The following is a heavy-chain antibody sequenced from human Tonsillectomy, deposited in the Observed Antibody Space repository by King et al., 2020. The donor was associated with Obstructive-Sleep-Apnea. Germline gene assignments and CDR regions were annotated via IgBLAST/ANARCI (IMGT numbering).Heavy chain of an antibody. CDR2: IGTAGDT. V-gene: IGHV3-13*01. Sequence: VQLVESGGGLVQPGGSLRLSCAASGFTFSSYDMHWVRQATGKGLEWVSAIGTAGDTYYPGSVKGRFTISRENAKNSLYLQMNSLRAGDTAVYYCARAGYSGYADAFGIWGQGTMVTVSS. CDR3: ARAGYSGYADAFGI. CDR1: GFTFSSYD. J-gene: IGHJ3*02. D-gene: IGHD5-12*01.